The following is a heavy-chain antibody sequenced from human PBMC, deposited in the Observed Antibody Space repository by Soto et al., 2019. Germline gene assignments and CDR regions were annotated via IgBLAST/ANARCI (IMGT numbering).Heavy chain of an antibody. CDR2: IYYSGST. Sequence: TSETLSLTCTVSGGSISSSSYYWGWIRQPPGKGLEWIGSIYYSGSTYYNPSLKSRVTISVDTSKNQFSLKLSSVTAADTAVYYCARQPPLRSGSYVWFDPWGQGTLVTVSS. D-gene: IGHD1-26*01. CDR1: GGSISSSSYY. V-gene: IGHV4-39*01. J-gene: IGHJ5*02. CDR3: ARQPPLRSGSYVWFDP.